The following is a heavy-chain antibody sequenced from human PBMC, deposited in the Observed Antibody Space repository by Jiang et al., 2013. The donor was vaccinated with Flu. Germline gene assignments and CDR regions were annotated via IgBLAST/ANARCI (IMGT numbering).Heavy chain of an antibody. D-gene: IGHD4-23*01. J-gene: IGHJ4*02. CDR3: ARSVRWYPLDY. Sequence: LLKPSETLSLTCAVYGGSFSGYYWSWIRQPPGKGLEWIGEINHSGSTNYNPSLKSRVTISVDTSKNQFSLKLSSVTAADTAVYYCARSVRWYPLDYWGQGNPGHRLL. CDR2: INHSGST. CDR1: GGSFSGYY. V-gene: IGHV4-34*01.